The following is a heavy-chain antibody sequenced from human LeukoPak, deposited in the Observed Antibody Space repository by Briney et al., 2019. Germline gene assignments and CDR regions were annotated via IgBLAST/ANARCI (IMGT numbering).Heavy chain of an antibody. D-gene: IGHD6-13*01. CDR2: IYSGGST. CDR1: GFTVNNIY. J-gene: IGHJ5*02. V-gene: IGHV3-66*01. CDR3: ARDLRSSWYRAASLDP. Sequence: SGGSLRLSCVAYGFTVNNIYISWVRQAPGKGLEWVSVIYSGGSTYYADSVKGRFTMSRDNSKNTLYLQMYSLRAEDTAVYYCARDLRSSWYRAASLDPWGQGTLVTVSS.